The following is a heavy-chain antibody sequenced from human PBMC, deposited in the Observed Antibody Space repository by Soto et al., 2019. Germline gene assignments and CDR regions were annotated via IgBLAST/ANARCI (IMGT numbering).Heavy chain of an antibody. Sequence: QVQLVESGGGVVQPGRSLRLSCAASGFTFTFYAMHWVRQAPGKGLEWVSAISYHGINQYYADSVKGRFSISRDNSKNTLKLQRNSLRVEETAVYNCARVSETAKATWDAIDIWGQGTVVTVSS. CDR1: GFTFTFYA. CDR2: ISYHGINQ. CDR3: ARVSETAKATWDAIDI. J-gene: IGHJ3*02. D-gene: IGHD5-18*01. V-gene: IGHV3-30-3*01.